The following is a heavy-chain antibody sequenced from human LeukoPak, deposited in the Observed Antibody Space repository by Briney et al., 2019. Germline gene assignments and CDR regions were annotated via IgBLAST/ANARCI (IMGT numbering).Heavy chain of an antibody. CDR2: IYSGGST. D-gene: IGHD3-22*01. J-gene: IGHJ4*02. V-gene: IGHV3-66*01. CDR3: ARMVYYYDSSGYNYYFHH. Sequence: GGSLRLSCAASGFTVSDNYMSWVRQAPRKGLEWVSVIYSGGSTYYADSVKGRFTISRDTSKNMLYLQMSSLTAEDTAVYFCARMVYYYDSSGYNYYFHHWGQGIVVTVSS. CDR1: GFTVSDNY.